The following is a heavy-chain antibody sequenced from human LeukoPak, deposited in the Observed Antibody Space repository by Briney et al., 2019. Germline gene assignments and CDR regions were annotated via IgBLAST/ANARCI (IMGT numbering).Heavy chain of an antibody. Sequence: ASVKVSCTASGYPFTSYGISWVRQAPGQGLEWMGWISAYNGNTNYAQKLQGRVTMTTDTSTSTAYMELRSLRSDDTAVYYCARGFDFWSGTPGYFDYWGQGTLVTVSS. J-gene: IGHJ4*02. D-gene: IGHD3-3*01. V-gene: IGHV1-18*01. CDR2: ISAYNGNT. CDR1: GYPFTSYG. CDR3: ARGFDFWSGTPGYFDY.